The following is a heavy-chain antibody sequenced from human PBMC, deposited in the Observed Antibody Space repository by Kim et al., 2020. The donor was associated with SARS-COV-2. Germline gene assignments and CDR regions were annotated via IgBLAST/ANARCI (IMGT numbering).Heavy chain of an antibody. J-gene: IGHJ4*02. V-gene: IGHV4-34*01. D-gene: IGHD3-10*01. CDR3: ARTYGSGSYPPNY. Sequence: CNPSLKIRVTISVDTSKNQFSLKLSSVTAADTAVYYCARTYGSGSYPPNYWGQGTLVTVSS.